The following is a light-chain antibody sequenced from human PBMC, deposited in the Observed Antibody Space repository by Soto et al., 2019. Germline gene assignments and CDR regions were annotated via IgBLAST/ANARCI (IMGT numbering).Light chain of an antibody. CDR1: QSVSSSY. V-gene: IGKV3-20*01. Sequence: EIVLTQSPGTLSLSPGERATLSCRASQSVSSSYLAWYQQKPGQAPSLLFYGASSRASGIPGRFSGSWSGTDFTLTISRLEPEDSAVYYCQQYGSSPRVFGGGTKVEIK. CDR3: QQYGSSPRV. J-gene: IGKJ4*01. CDR2: GAS.